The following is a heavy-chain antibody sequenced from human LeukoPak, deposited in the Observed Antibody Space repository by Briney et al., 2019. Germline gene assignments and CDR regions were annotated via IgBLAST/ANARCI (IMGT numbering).Heavy chain of an antibody. CDR2: IRYDGSNK. J-gene: IGHJ4*02. Sequence: GGSLRLSCAASGFTFSSYGMHWVRQAPGKGLEWVAFIRYDGSNKYYADSVKGRFTISRDNSKNTLYLQMNSLRAEDMAVYYCVKRWTGTTIGQQDYWGQGTLVTVSS. D-gene: IGHD1-1*01. V-gene: IGHV3-30*02. CDR3: VKRWTGTTIGQQDY. CDR1: GFTFSSYG.